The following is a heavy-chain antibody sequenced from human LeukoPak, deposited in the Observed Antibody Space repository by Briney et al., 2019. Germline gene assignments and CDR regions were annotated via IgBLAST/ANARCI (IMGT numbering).Heavy chain of an antibody. D-gene: IGHD2-2*01. Sequence: TGGSLRLSCAASGFTFSSYSMNWVRQAPGKGLEWVSSISSSSSYIYYADSVKGRFTISRDNAKNSLYLQMNSLRAEDTAVYYCARDRIICSSSSCYLQERKYNWFDPWGQGTLVTVSS. J-gene: IGHJ5*02. CDR1: GFTFSSYS. CDR2: ISSSSSYI. V-gene: IGHV3-21*01. CDR3: ARDRIICSSSSCYLQERKYNWFDP.